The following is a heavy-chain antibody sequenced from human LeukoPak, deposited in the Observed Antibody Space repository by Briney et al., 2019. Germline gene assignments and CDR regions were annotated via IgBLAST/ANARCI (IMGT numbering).Heavy chain of an antibody. CDR2: XXXRGST. J-gene: IGHJ4*02. D-gene: IGHD2-15*01. V-gene: IGHV4-31*03. CDR1: GGXXXXXGYY. Sequence: SETLSLTCTVSGGXXXXXGYYWSWIXQXXXXXXXXXXXXXXRGSTYDTPSLKSRVTISVATSKTQFSLKLSSVPAADTAVYYCARAPVPNDCSGGSCLVIDYWGQGTLVTVSS. CDR3: ARAPVPNDCSGGSCLVIDY.